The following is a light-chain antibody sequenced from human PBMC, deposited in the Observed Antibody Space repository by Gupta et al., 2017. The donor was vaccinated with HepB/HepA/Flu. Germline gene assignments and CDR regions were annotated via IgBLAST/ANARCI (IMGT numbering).Light chain of an antibody. CDR2: SNN. CDR1: RSNIGTNT. Sequence: QSVLTQPPSLSGTPGPRATISRSGSRSNIGTNTVNWYQQLPGTAPKLLIYSNNQRPSGVPDRFSGSKSGTSASLAISGLQSEDEADYYCAAWDNSLNGLFGGGTKLTVL. V-gene: IGLV1-44*01. J-gene: IGLJ3*02. CDR3: AAWDNSLNGL.